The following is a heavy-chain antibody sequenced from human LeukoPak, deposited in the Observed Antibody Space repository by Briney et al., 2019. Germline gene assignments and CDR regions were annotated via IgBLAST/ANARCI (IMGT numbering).Heavy chain of an antibody. CDR2: VNPNSGNT. Sequence: ASVKVSCKASGYTFTSYDINWVRQATGQGLEWMGWVNPNSGNTGYAQKFPGRVTMTRNTSISTAYMELSSLRSEDTAVYYCARVPYVGSYYGRYYFDYWGQGTLVTVSP. CDR1: GYTFTSYD. V-gene: IGHV1-8*01. J-gene: IGHJ4*02. D-gene: IGHD1-26*01. CDR3: ARVPYVGSYYGRYYFDY.